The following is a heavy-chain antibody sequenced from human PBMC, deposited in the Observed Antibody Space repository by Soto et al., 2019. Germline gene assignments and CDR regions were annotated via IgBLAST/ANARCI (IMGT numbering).Heavy chain of an antibody. CDR3: SKEPVCPVCYFDL. Sequence: DVQLLESGGGLVQPGGSLRLSCAASGFTFRSYAMSWVRQAPGKGLEWVSGISGSGISTHYADSVKGRFTVSRDNSKNTLYRQMNSLTSQDSAVYNLSKEPVCPVCYFDLWGRGTLVTVSS. CDR2: ISGSGIST. J-gene: IGHJ2*01. CDR1: GFTFRSYA. V-gene: IGHV3-23*01.